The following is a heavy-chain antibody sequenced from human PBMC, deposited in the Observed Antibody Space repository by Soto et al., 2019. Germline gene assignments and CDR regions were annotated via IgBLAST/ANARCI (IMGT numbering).Heavy chain of an antibody. CDR3: AGPGYSSQDY. J-gene: IGHJ4*02. V-gene: IGHV3-23*01. CDR1: GFTFSSFA. Sequence: LRRSCAASGFTFSSFALSWVRQAPGKGLEWVSAISGSGDGTDYADSVKGRFTISRDNSKNTLYLQMNSLRAEDTAVYYCAGPGYSSQDYWGQGALVTVSS. D-gene: IGHD5-18*01. CDR2: ISGSGDGT.